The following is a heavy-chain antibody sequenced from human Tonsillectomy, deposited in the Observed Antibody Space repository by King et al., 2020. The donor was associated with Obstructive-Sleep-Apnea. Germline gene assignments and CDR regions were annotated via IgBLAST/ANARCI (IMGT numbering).Heavy chain of an antibody. Sequence: VQLVQSGAEVKKPGASVKVSCKVSGYTLTELSMHWVRQAPGKGLEGMGGFDPEDGETIYAQKFQGRVTMTEDTSTATAYMELSSLGSEDTAVYYCATDGNRLGGGRNCFDPWGQGTLVTVSS. J-gene: IGHJ5*02. CDR2: FDPEDGET. CDR3: ATDGNRLGGGRNCFDP. CDR1: GYTLTELS. D-gene: IGHD1-26*01. V-gene: IGHV1-24*01.